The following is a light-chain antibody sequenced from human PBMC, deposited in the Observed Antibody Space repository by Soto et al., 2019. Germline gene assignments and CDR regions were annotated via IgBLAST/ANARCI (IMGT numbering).Light chain of an antibody. Sequence: QSVLTQPPSVSAAPGQKGTXXXXGXXXXTGNNYLSWYQRVPGTAPKLLISENDKRPSGIPDRFSGSKSGTSATLGITGLQTGDEADYYCGTWDNRLSVRVFGGGTKLTVL. J-gene: IGLJ3*02. CDR3: GTWDNRLSVRV. CDR2: END. V-gene: IGLV1-51*02. CDR1: XXXTGNNY.